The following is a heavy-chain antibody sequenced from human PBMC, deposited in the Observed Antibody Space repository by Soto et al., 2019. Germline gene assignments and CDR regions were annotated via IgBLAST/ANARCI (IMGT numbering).Heavy chain of an antibody. J-gene: IGHJ2*01. CDR1: GFTFSDPY. Sequence: EVQLVESGGGLVQPGGSLRLSCAASGFTFSDPYMDWVRQAPGKGLEWVGRTRNKANSYTTEYAASVKGRFTISRDDSRNSLYLQMNSLKTEDTAVYYCARLMTNSWYFDLWGRGTLVTVSS. D-gene: IGHD3-16*01. V-gene: IGHV3-72*01. CDR2: TRNKANSYTT. CDR3: ARLMTNSWYFDL.